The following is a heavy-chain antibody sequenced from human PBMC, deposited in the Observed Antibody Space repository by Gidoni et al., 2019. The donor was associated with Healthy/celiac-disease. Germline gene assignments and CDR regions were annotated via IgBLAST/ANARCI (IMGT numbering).Heavy chain of an antibody. CDR2: IGTAGDT. D-gene: IGHD1-26*01. J-gene: IGHJ3*02. CDR1: GFTFSSYD. Sequence: EVQLVESGGGLVQPGGSLRLSCAASGFTFSSYDMPWVRQATGKGLEWVSAIGTAGDTYYPGSVKGRFTISRENAKNSLYLQMNSLRAGDTAVYYCARAMTIVGARYAFDIWGQGTMVTVSS. V-gene: IGHV3-13*04. CDR3: ARAMTIVGARYAFDI.